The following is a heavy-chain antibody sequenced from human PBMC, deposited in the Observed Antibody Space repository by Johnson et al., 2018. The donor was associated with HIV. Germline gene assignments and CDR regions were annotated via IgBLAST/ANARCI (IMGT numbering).Heavy chain of an antibody. D-gene: IGHD6-13*01. Sequence: QVQLVESGGGVVQPGGSLRLSCAASGFTFSSYGMHWVRQAPGKGLEWVAFIRYDASDKYYVDSVKVRFTISRDNAKNSLYLQMNSLRAEDTAVYYCASSNVVGYSNYPDAFDIWGQGTMVTVSS. CDR2: IRYDASDK. V-gene: IGHV3-30*02. CDR3: ASSNVVGYSNYPDAFDI. CDR1: GFTFSSYG. J-gene: IGHJ3*02.